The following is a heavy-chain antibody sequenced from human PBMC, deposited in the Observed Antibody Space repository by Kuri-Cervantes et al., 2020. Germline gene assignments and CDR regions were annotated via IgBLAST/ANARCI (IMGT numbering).Heavy chain of an antibody. CDR1: GGSISSYY. D-gene: IGHD6-6*01. CDR2: IYTSGST. V-gene: IGHV4-4*07. Sequence: GSLRLSCTVSGGSISSYYWSWIRQPAGKGLEWIGRIYTSGSTNYNPSLKSRVTMSVDTSKNQFSLKLSSVTAADTAVYYCARDQGSSTLWYYYGMDVWGQGTTVTVSS. CDR3: ARDQGSSTLWYYYGMDV. J-gene: IGHJ6*02.